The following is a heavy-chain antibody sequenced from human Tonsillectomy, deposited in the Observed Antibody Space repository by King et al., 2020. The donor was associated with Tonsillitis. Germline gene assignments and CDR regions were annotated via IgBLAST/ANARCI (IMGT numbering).Heavy chain of an antibody. Sequence: VQLVESGAEVKKPGASVKVSCKASGYTFTSYGISWVRQAPGQGLEWMGWISASNGITSYAQKLQGRVTMTTDTSTSTAYMELRSLRSDDTAVYYCARDWYCSSTSCLDVFDIWGQGTMVTVSS. J-gene: IGHJ3*02. CDR3: ARDWYCSSTSCLDVFDI. CDR2: ISASNGIT. CDR1: GYTFTSYG. V-gene: IGHV1-18*04. D-gene: IGHD2-2*01.